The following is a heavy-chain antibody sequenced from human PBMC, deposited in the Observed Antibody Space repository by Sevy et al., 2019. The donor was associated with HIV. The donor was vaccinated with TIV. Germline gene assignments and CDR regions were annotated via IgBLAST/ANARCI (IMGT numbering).Heavy chain of an antibody. J-gene: IGHJ6*02. CDR2: INHSGGA. Sequence: SESLSLTCAVYGGSFSGNYWTWIRHSPGRGLELIGEINHSGGANYNTSLKGRVTISVDTSKNQFSLRLTSITAADTAVYYCARGRGPARQQPPRRVRVPDYFGLDVWGQGTTVTVSS. CDR1: GGSFSGNY. V-gene: IGHV4-34*01. D-gene: IGHD6-13*01. CDR3: ARGRGPARQQPPRRVRVPDYFGLDV.